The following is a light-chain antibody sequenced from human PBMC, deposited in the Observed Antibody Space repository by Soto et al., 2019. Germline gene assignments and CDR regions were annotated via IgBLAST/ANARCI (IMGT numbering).Light chain of an antibody. V-gene: IGLV1-40*01. CDR3: QSYDSSLSGWV. CDR2: GNN. CDR1: SSNIGAGYD. Sequence: QSVLTQPPSVSEAPGQRVTISCTGSSSNIGAGYDEHWYQQLPGTAPKLLIYGNNNRPSGVPDRFSGSKSATSDSLAITGLQAEDEADYYCQSYDSSLSGWVFGGGTKLTVL. J-gene: IGLJ3*02.